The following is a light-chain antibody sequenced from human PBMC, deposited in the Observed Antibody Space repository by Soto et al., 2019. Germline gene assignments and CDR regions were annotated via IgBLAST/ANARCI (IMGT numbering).Light chain of an antibody. CDR1: SSDVGSYNL. CDR2: EGS. J-gene: IGLJ2*01. CDR3: CSYAGSRGLV. Sequence: QSALTQPASVSGSPGQSIIISCTGTSSDVGSYNLVSWYQQHPGKAPKLMIYEGSKRPSGVSNRFSGSKSGNTASLTISGLQAEDEADYYCCSYAGSRGLVFGGGTKLTVL. V-gene: IGLV2-23*01.